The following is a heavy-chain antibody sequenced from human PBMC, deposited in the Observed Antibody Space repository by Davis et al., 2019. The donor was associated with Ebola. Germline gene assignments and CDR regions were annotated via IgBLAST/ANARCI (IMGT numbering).Heavy chain of an antibody. CDR1: GGSISSSNW. D-gene: IGHD2-15*01. V-gene: IGHV4-4*02. CDR2: INHSGST. Sequence: MPSETLSLTCAVSGGSISSSNWWSWVRQPPGKGLEWIGEINHSGSTNYNPSLKSRVTISVDTSKNQFSLKLSSVTAADTAVYYCARRVVAALPGAFDIWGQGTMVTVSS. J-gene: IGHJ3*02. CDR3: ARRVVAALPGAFDI.